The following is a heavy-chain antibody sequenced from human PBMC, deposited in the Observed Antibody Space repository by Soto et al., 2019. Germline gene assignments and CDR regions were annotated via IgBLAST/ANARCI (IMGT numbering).Heavy chain of an antibody. CDR3: ARDLLYYDILTGRGNYYYYYGMDV. V-gene: IGHV1-46*03. CDR1: GYTFTSYY. J-gene: IGHJ6*02. Sequence: ASVKVSCKASGYTFTSYYMHWVRQAPGQGLEWMGIINPSGGSTSYAQKFQGRVTMTRDTSTSTVYMELSSLRSEDTAVYYCARDLLYYDILTGRGNYYYYYGMDVWGQGTTVTVSS. D-gene: IGHD3-9*01. CDR2: INPSGGST.